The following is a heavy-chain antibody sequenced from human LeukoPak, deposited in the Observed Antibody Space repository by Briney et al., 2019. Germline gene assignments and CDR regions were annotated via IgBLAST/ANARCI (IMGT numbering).Heavy chain of an antibody. Sequence: AGGSLRLSCAASGFTFSNYDMHWVRQAPGKGLEWVTFILYDGSNEYYADSVKGRFTISRDNSKNTLYLQMGSLRAEDMAVYYCARDAGYVRFDFWGQGTLATVSS. D-gene: IGHD5-18*01. CDR2: ILYDGSNE. CDR1: GFTFSNYD. CDR3: ARDAGYVRFDF. V-gene: IGHV3-30*02. J-gene: IGHJ4*02.